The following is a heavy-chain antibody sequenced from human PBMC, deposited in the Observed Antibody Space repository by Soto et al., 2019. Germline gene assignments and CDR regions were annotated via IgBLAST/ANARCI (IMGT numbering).Heavy chain of an antibody. CDR2: ISGSGTKT. CDR3: AKDHPVIEVVKVFEY. CDR1: GFSFSSYA. D-gene: IGHD3-22*01. V-gene: IGHV3-23*01. Sequence: GGSLRLSCAASGFSFSSYAMSWVRQAPGKGLDWVSAISGSGTKTHYADSVKGRFTISRDNSKNTLYLQMNSLRAEDTAVYYCAKDHPVIEVVKVFEYWGRGALVTVSS. J-gene: IGHJ4*02.